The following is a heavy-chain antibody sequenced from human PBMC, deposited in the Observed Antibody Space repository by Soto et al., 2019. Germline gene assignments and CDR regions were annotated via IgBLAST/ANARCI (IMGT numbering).Heavy chain of an antibody. CDR2: INHSGST. V-gene: IGHV4-34*01. J-gene: IGHJ6*02. CDR1: SGSFSGYY. CDR3: ALWFGEV. D-gene: IGHD3-10*01. Sequence: SETLSLTCAVHSGSFSGYYWSWIRQPPGKGLEWIGEINHSGSTNYNPSLKSRVTISVDTSKNQFSLKLSSVTAADTAVYYCALWFGEVWGQGTTVTVSS.